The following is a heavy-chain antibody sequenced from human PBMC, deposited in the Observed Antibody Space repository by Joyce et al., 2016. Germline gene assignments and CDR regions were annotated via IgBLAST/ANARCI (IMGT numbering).Heavy chain of an antibody. Sequence: EVHMVESGGGLVKPGGSLRLSCAASGFLFSRSTMMWVRQAQGKGLEWVSSISISSNYKNYADSVKGRFTISRDNANNSVYLQMNSLRAEDTAVYYCVPNYYNDMDVWGHGTTVTVSS. CDR3: VPNYYNDMDV. CDR1: GFLFSRST. V-gene: IGHV3-21*01. J-gene: IGHJ6*02. CDR2: ISISSNYK.